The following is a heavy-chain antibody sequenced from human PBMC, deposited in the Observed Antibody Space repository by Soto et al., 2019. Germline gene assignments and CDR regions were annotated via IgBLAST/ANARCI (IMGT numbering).Heavy chain of an antibody. J-gene: IGHJ5*02. Sequence: QITLKESGPTLVKPTQTLTLTCTFSGFSLSTSGVGVGWIRQPPGKALGWLALIYWNDDKRYSPSLKSRLTITHDTSKNQVVLTMTSIYPVDTATYYCAHSPRRVPVFDPWGQGTLVTVS. CDR1: GFSLSTSGVG. CDR2: IYWNDDK. CDR3: AHSPRRVPVFDP. V-gene: IGHV2-5*01.